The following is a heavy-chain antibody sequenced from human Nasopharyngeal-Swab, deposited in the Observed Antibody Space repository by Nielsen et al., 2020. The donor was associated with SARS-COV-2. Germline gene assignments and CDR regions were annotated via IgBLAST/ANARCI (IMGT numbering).Heavy chain of an antibody. CDR2: IYYSGST. V-gene: IGHV4-59*01. D-gene: IGHD4-11*01. CDR3: ASYSNFYRDY. Sequence: RRQPPGKGLEWIGYIYYSGSTNYNPSLKSRVTISVDTSKNQFSLKLSSVTAADTAVYYCASYSNFYRDYWGQGTLVTVSS. J-gene: IGHJ4*02.